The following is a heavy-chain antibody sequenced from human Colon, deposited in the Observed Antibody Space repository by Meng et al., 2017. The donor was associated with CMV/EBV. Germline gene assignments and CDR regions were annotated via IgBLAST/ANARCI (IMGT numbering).Heavy chain of an antibody. Sequence: GESLKISCAASGFTFSDNYMSWIRQAPGKGLEWVSGISDSGGRTYYADSVKGRFTISRDNSKNTLYLQMNSLRAEDTAVYFCAKPPDDYERTYYYYAMDVWGQGTTVTVSS. V-gene: IGHV3-23*01. CDR2: ISDSGGRT. CDR1: GFTFSDNY. D-gene: IGHD4-17*01. CDR3: AKPPDDYERTYYYYAMDV. J-gene: IGHJ6*02.